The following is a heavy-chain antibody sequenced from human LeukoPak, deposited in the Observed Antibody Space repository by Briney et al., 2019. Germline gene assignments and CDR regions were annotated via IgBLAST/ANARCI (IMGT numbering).Heavy chain of an antibody. J-gene: IGHJ4*02. CDR1: GFTLDNYG. CDR2: INGNGGST. CDR3: VRHDFWSGFKGGDY. D-gene: IGHD3-3*01. V-gene: IGHV3-20*03. Sequence: GGPLRLSFAASGFTLDNYGMGWARQVPGKGLGWVSSINGNGGSTAYADSVKGRFTISRDNVKNSLYLQMNSLRAEDTAFYYCVRHDFWSGFKGGDYWGQGTLATVSS.